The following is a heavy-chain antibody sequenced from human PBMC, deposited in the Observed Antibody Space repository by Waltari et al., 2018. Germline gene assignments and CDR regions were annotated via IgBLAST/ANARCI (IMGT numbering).Heavy chain of an antibody. D-gene: IGHD2-2*01. CDR1: GYSFTSHW. CDR3: VRHRTTYPLEIDS. Sequence: EVQLVQSGAEVKKPEESLRISCEGSGYSFTSHWISWVRQMPGKGLEWVGRMGLSDSFSNYGPAFEDHVTISVDQSLRTAYFQGDSLKASDTAIYYCVRHRTTYPLEIDSWGQGTLVTVSS. J-gene: IGHJ4*02. V-gene: IGHV5-10-1*01. CDR2: MGLSDSFS.